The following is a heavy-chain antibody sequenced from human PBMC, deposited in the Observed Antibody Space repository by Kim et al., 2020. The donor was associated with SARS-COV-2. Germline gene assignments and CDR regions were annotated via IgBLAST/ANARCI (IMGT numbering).Heavy chain of an antibody. CDR2: IRDRASGGTK. CDR1: GFAFEDFA. CDR3: TLVAAA. V-gene: IGHV3-49*04. J-gene: IGHJ4*02. Sequence: GGSLRLSCATSGFAFEDFAMSWVRQAPGKGLEWVALIRDRASGGTKSYAASVTGRFLVTRDDSKGVAYLQMNSLKTTDTGVYYCTLVAAAWGQGTLVTV. D-gene: IGHD2-15*01.